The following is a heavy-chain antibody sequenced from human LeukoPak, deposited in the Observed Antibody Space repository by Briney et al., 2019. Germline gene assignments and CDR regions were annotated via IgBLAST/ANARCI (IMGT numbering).Heavy chain of an antibody. J-gene: IGHJ4*02. Sequence: SETLSLTCTVSGGSISSYYWSWIRQPPGKGLEWIAYINYSGSTNYNPSLKSRVTISVDTSKNQFSLKLSSVTAADTAVYYCARDKGFYSTGWYYFDYWGQGTLVTVSS. V-gene: IGHV4-59*01. CDR1: GGSISSYY. CDR2: INYSGST. D-gene: IGHD6-19*01. CDR3: ARDKGFYSTGWYYFDY.